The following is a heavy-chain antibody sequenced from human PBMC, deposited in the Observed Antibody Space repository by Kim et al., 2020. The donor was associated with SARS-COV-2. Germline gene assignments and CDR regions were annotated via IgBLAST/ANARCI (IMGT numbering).Heavy chain of an antibody. V-gene: IGHV4-59*13. CDR1: GGSISSYY. CDR2: IYYSGST. Sequence: SETLSLTCTVSGGSISSYYWSWIRQPPGKGLEWIGYIYYSGSTNYNPSLKSRVTISVDTSKNQFSLKLSSVTAADTAVYYCARGRPAVGAHYFDYWGQGTLVTVSS. J-gene: IGHJ4*02. CDR3: ARGRPAVGAHYFDY. D-gene: IGHD1-26*01.